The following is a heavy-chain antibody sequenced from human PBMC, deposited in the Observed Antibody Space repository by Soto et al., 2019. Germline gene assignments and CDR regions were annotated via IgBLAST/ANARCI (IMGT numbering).Heavy chain of an antibody. Sequence: SETLSLTCTVSGGSISSSSYYWGWIRQPPGKGLEWIGSIYYSGSTYYNPSLKSRVTISVDTSKNRFSLKLSSVTAADTAVYYCARSIYYYDSSGAFDYWGQGTLVTVSS. V-gene: IGHV4-39*01. CDR1: GGSISSSSYY. CDR2: IYYSGST. J-gene: IGHJ4*01. CDR3: ARSIYYYDSSGAFDY. D-gene: IGHD3-22*01.